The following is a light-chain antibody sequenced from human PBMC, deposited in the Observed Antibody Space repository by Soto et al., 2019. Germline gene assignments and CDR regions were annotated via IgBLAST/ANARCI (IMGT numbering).Light chain of an antibody. Sequence: QSVLTLPASITGSPEQPVTISYTGSSSDFGSYKFVSWYQNHPGKVPKVIIYETSKRPSGVSDRFSGSKSGNTASLTISGLQAEDEADYYCFLFTSAKTHVLASATKVTVL. CDR2: ETS. J-gene: IGLJ1*01. V-gene: IGLV2-23*01. CDR1: SSDFGSYKF. CDR3: FLFTSAKTHV.